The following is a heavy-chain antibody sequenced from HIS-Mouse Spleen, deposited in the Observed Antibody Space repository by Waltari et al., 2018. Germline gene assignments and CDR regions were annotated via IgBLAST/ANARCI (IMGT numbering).Heavy chain of an antibody. CDR1: GYPFTSYD. V-gene: IGHV1-8*01. Sequence: QVQLVQSGAEVKKPGASVTVSCKASGYPFTSYDINWVRQATGQGLEWMGWMNPNSGNTGYAQKFQGRVTMTRNTSISTAYMELSSLRSEDTAVYYCARAPRGGYYDSSGYYYVDYWGQGTLVTVSS. D-gene: IGHD3-22*01. CDR2: MNPNSGNT. J-gene: IGHJ4*02. CDR3: ARAPRGGYYDSSGYYYVDY.